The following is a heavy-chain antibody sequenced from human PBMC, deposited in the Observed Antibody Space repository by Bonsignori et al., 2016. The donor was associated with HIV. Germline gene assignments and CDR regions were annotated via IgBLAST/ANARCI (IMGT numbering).Heavy chain of an antibody. V-gene: IGHV3-23*01. CDR3: AKGGDFWSGYFPFDY. D-gene: IGHD3-3*01. CDR2: ISGSGGST. J-gene: IGHJ4*02. Sequence: WIRQPPGKGLEWVSAISGSGGSTYYADSVKGRFTISRDNSKNTLYLQMNSLRAEDTAVYYCAKGGDFWSGYFPFDYWGQGTLVTVSS.